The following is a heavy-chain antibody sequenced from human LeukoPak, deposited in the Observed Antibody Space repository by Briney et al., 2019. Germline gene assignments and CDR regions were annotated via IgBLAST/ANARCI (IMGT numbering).Heavy chain of an antibody. CDR2: IYFSGTT. Sequence: PSGTLSLTCTVSGGSFRSSSYFWAWIRQSPQKGLEWIGCIYFSGTTYYNPSLKSRVAISLDTPKNQISLKLTSVTAADTAVYYCARRPYYDSSGYYSPLGFDYWGQGILVTVSS. D-gene: IGHD3-22*01. V-gene: IGHV4-39*01. CDR1: GGSFRSSSYF. CDR3: ARRPYYDSSGYYSPLGFDY. J-gene: IGHJ4*02.